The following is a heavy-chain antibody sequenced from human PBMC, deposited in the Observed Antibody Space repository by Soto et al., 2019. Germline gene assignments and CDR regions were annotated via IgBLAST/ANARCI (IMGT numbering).Heavy chain of an antibody. J-gene: IGHJ4*02. D-gene: IGHD4-17*01. CDR1: GGSISSGDYY. CDR3: ARCTVASAFDY. CDR2: IYYSGST. Sequence: SLSLTCTVSGGSISSGDYYWSWIRQPPGKGLEWIGYIYYSGSTYYNPSLKSRVTISVDTSKNQFSLKLSSVTAADTAVYYCARCTVASAFDYWGQGTLVTVSS. V-gene: IGHV4-30-4*01.